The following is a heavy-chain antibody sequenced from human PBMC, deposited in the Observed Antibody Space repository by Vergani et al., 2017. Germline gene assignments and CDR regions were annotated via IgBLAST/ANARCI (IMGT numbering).Heavy chain of an antibody. J-gene: IGHJ5*02. D-gene: IGHD7-27*01. V-gene: IGHV3-23*01. CDR2: IGGSGGDT. CDR1: TFTFSTYA. Sequence: EVQLLESGGGLVQPGGSLILSCAASTFTFSTYAMTWVRQVPGKGLEWVSTIGGSGGDTYYANSVRGRFTISRDNSKNMLFLQMNSLRAEDTAVYYCAKDRPSNWDSRDSKNWFDLWGQGTLVTVSS. CDR3: AKDRPSNWDSRDSKNWFDL.